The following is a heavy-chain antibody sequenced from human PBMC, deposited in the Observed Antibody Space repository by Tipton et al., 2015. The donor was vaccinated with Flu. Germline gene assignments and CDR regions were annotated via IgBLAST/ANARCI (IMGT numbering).Heavy chain of an antibody. Sequence: TLSLTCSVSGDSLGSSYYWAWIRQPPGRGLEWIGNIHTSAGTYYNTSLKSRVNISVDRSKNQFSLRLASVTAADTAVYLCARRDFSNYVSEPKNWFDSWGQGTLVTVSS. CDR1: GDSLGSSYY. CDR2: IHTSAGT. J-gene: IGHJ5*01. CDR3: ARRDFSNYVSEPKNWFDS. D-gene: IGHD4-11*01. V-gene: IGHV4-38-2*01.